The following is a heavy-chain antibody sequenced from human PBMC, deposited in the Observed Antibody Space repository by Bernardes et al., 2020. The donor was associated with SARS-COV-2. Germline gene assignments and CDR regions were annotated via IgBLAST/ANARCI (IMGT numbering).Heavy chain of an antibody. CDR1: GFTFSSYT. Sequence: GGSLRLSCAASGFTFSSYTMNWVRQAPGKGLEWISSISTSSSYISYSDSVRGRFTISRDNAKNSVSLQMNSLRAEDTAVYYCARVDFSNRYYFDYWGQGTLVTVSS. D-gene: IGHD4-4*01. CDR2: ISTSSSYI. J-gene: IGHJ4*02. CDR3: ARVDFSNRYYFDY. V-gene: IGHV3-21*06.